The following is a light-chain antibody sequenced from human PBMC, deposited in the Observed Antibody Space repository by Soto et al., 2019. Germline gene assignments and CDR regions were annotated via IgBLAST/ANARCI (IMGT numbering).Light chain of an antibody. CDR3: LSKTSSISYV. V-gene: IGLV2-14*01. CDR1: TSDVGGYNY. CDR2: EVS. Sequence: QSVLAQPASVSGSPGQSITISCTGTTSDVGGYNYVSWYQQHPGKVPKLLIHEVSNRPSGVSNRSSGSKSGNTASLIISGLQAEDEADYYCLSKTSSISYVFGTGTKVTVL. J-gene: IGLJ1*01.